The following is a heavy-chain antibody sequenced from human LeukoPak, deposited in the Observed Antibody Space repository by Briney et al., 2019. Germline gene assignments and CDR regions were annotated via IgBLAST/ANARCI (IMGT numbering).Heavy chain of an antibody. CDR2: IFYIGST. J-gene: IGHJ3*02. CDR1: GGSFSSHY. CDR3: ARDPTTVTKGLDI. Sequence: SETLSLTCTVSGGSFSSHYWSWIRQPPGKGLEWIGYIFYIGSTNYNPSLKSRVTISVDTSKNQFSLKLSSVTAADTAVYYCARDPTTVTKGLDIWGQGTMVTVSS. V-gene: IGHV4-59*11. D-gene: IGHD4-17*01.